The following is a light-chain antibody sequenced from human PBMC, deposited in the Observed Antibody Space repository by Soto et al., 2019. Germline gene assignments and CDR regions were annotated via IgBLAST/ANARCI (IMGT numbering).Light chain of an antibody. V-gene: IGKV3-20*01. CDR1: QSVSSSY. J-gene: IGKJ1*01. CDR2: GAS. Sequence: EIVLTQSPGTLSLSPGERATLSCRASQSVSSSYLAWYQQKPGQAPRLLIYGASSRATGIPDRFSGSGSGTDFTLTISRLEPEDFAEYYCQQYGTLPPTFGQGTKVEIK. CDR3: QQYGTLPPT.